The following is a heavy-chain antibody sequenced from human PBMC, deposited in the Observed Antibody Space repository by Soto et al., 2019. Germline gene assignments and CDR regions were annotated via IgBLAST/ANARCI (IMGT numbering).Heavy chain of an antibody. CDR2: ISSGGHTA. Sequence: EVRVLDSGGGLVQPGGSLRLTCAASGFDFSNFAMAWVRQAPGKGFEWVSVISSGGHTANYADSVKGWFTISRDNYRNTVVLQMNSLRADDTAVYHCAKVRGGGFGDALDYWGQGTLVTVSP. CDR1: GFDFSNFA. D-gene: IGHD3-16*01. J-gene: IGHJ4*02. CDR3: AKVRGGGFGDALDY. V-gene: IGHV3-23*01.